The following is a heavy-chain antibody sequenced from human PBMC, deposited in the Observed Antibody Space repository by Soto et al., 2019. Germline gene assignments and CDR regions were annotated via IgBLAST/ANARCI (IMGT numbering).Heavy chain of an antibody. CDR3: ARGPPFH. J-gene: IGHJ4*02. CDR1: GGSISSGGYS. V-gene: IGHV4-30-2*01. D-gene: IGHD3-16*01. Sequence: QLQLQESGSGLVKPSQTLSLTCAVSGGSISSGGYSWSWIRQPPGKGLEWIGYSYHMGSTYYNPSLQSRFNISVDRSKTRFSLKLSSVTAADTAVYYCARGPPFHWGQGPLGTVSA. CDR2: SYHMGST.